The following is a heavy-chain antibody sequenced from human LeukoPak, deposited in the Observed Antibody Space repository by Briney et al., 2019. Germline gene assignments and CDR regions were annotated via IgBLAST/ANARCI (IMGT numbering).Heavy chain of an antibody. Sequence: PSETLSLTCTVSGVSISSYYWNWIRQPPGKRLEWIGYLYYSGSTNYSPSLRSRVTISGDTSKNQLSLKLSSATTADTAVYYCATGSYHGQFDRWGQGTLVTVSS. D-gene: IGHD1-14*01. J-gene: IGHJ4*02. V-gene: IGHV4-59*01. CDR1: GVSISSYY. CDR2: LYYSGST. CDR3: ATGSYHGQFDR.